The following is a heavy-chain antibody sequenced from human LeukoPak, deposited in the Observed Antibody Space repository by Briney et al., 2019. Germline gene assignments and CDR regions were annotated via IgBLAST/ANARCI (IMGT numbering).Heavy chain of an antibody. CDR2: FDPEDGET. CDR3: ATGASGLAYAFDI. Sequence: ASVKVSCKASGYTFTSYGISWVRQAPGQGLEWMGGFDPEDGETIYAQKFQGRVTMTEDTSTDTAYMELSSLRSEDTAVYYCATGASGLAYAFDIWGQGTMVTVSS. D-gene: IGHD2-21*01. J-gene: IGHJ3*02. CDR1: GYTFTSYG. V-gene: IGHV1-24*01.